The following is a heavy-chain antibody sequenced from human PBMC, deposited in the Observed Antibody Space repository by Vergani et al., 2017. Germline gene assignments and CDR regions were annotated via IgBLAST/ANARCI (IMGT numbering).Heavy chain of an antibody. J-gene: IGHJ6*03. CDR3: AKTGAGDTAMVDYYYMDV. V-gene: IGHV3-23*01. Sequence: EVQLLESGGGLVQPGGSLRLSCAASGFTFSSYAMSWVRQAPGKGLEWVSAISGSGGSTYYADSVKGRFTISRDNSKNTLYLQMNSLRAEDTAVYYCAKTGAGDTAMVDYYYMDVWGKGTTVTVSS. CDR2: ISGSGGST. CDR1: GFTFSSYA. D-gene: IGHD5-18*01.